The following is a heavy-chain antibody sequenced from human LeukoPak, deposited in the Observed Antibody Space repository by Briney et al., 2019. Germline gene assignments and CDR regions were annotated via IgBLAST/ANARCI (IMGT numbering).Heavy chain of an antibody. CDR1: GFTFSSYS. J-gene: IGHJ4*02. CDR2: ISSSSSYI. CDR3: ARDDTTPHYYDSSGIFDY. V-gene: IGHV3-21*01. D-gene: IGHD3-22*01. Sequence: PGGSLSLSCAASGFTFSSYSMNWVRQAPGKGLEWVSSISSSSSYIYYADSVKGRFTISRDNAKNSLYLQMNSLRAEDTAVYYCARDDTTPHYYDSSGIFDYWGQGTLVTVSS.